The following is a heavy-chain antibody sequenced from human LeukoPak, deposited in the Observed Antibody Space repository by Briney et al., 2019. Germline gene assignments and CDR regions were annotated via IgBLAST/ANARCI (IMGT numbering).Heavy chain of an antibody. CDR3: ARAERYCSGGSCLLANFDY. CDR1: GGSFSGYY. D-gene: IGHD2-15*01. Sequence: SETLSLTCAVYGGSFSGYYWSWIRQPPGKGLEWIGEINHSGSTNYNPSLKSRVTISVDTSKNQSSLKLSSVTAADTAVYYCARAERYCSGGSCLLANFDYWGQGTLVTVSS. J-gene: IGHJ4*02. CDR2: INHSGST. V-gene: IGHV4-34*01.